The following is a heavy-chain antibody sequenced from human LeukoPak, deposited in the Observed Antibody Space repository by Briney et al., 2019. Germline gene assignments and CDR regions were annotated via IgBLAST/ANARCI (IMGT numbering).Heavy chain of an antibody. Sequence: PGGSLRLSCTVSGFTVSSNSMSWVRQAPGKGLEWVSFIYSGGNTHYSDSVKARFTISRDNSKNTLYLQMNSLRAEDTAVYYCARRAGAYTHPYDYWGQGTLVTVSS. V-gene: IGHV3-53*01. CDR3: ARRAGAYTHPYDY. CDR2: IYSGGNT. D-gene: IGHD3-16*01. CDR1: GFTVSSNS. J-gene: IGHJ4*02.